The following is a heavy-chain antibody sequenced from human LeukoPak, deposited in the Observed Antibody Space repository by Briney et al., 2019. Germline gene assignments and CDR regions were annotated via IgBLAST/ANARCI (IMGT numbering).Heavy chain of an antibody. CDR2: IRYDGSNK. D-gene: IGHD6-6*01. Sequence: GGSLRLSCAASGFTFSTYGMHWVRQAPGKGLEWVAFIRYDGSNKYYADSVKGRFTISRDNSKNTLYLQMNSLRAEDTAVYYCAKLAYSSSSSVDYWGQGTLVTVFS. CDR1: GFTFSTYG. CDR3: AKLAYSSSSSVDY. J-gene: IGHJ4*02. V-gene: IGHV3-30*02.